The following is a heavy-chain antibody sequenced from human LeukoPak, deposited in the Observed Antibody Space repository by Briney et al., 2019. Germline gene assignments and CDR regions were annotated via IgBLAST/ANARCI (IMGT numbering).Heavy chain of an antibody. CDR2: ISSDGGKK. D-gene: IGHD3-16*01. CDR1: GFTFSSNA. V-gene: IGHV3-30-3*01. J-gene: IGHJ4*02. Sequence: GGSLRLSCEASGFTFSSNAMHCVRQAPGKGLEWVAVISSDGGKKYYADSEKGRFTISRDNSKDTLYLQMNSLRVEDTAVYYCARGVAQGGSSYYESWGQGTLVTVSS. CDR3: ARGVAQGGSSYYES.